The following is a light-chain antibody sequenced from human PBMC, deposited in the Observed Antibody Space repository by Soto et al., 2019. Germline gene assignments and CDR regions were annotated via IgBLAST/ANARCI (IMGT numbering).Light chain of an antibody. V-gene: IGKV3-20*01. CDR1: QSVNSNY. CDR2: GAS. J-gene: IGKJ1*01. CDR3: QQYDSTPPT. Sequence: EIVLTQSPGTLSLSPGDRATLSCRASQSVNSNYLAWYQRKPGQAPRLLIYGASNRATDIPYRFSASGSGTDFTLTITGLEAEDFAVYYCQQYDSTPPTFGQGTKVEVK.